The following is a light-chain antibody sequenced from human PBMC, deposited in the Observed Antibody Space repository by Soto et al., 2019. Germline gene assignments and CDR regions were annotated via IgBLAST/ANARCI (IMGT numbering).Light chain of an antibody. CDR2: NNN. J-gene: IGLJ1*01. Sequence: QSVLTQPPSASGTPGQRFTISCSGISSNIGSNTVNWYQQLPRTAPKLLIYNNNHRPSGVSDRFSGSKSGTSASLAISGLQSEDEADYYCAAWDDSLNGSYVFGTGTKVTVL. CDR3: AAWDDSLNGSYV. V-gene: IGLV1-44*01. CDR1: SSNIGSNT.